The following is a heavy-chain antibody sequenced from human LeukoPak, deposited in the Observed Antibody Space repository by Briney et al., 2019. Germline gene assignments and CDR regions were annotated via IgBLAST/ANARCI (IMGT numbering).Heavy chain of an antibody. V-gene: IGHV1-24*01. D-gene: IGHD6-13*01. CDR2: FDPEDGET. CDR1: GYTLTELS. CDR3: ARIDSSWATFDY. Sequence: ASVKVSCKVSGYTLTELSMHWVRQAPGKGLEWMGGFDPEDGETIYAQRFQGRVTMTEDTSTDTAYMELSSLRSEDTAVYYCARIDSSWATFDYWGQGTLVTVSS. J-gene: IGHJ4*02.